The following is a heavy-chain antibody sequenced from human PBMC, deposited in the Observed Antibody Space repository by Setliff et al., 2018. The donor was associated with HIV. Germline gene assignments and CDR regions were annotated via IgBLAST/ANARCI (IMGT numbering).Heavy chain of an antibody. CDR1: GASIRSQY. Sequence: SETLSLTCTVSGASIRSQYWSWIRKPPGKGLEWIGYISYSGSTNYNPSLESRVAMSVDTSKQQFSLEVSSVTAADTAVYYCARTRGYSYGTLAGFDYWGRRSLVTVSS. D-gene: IGHD5-18*01. J-gene: IGHJ4*01. CDR2: ISYSGST. V-gene: IGHV4-59*11. CDR3: ARTRGYSYGTLAGFDY.